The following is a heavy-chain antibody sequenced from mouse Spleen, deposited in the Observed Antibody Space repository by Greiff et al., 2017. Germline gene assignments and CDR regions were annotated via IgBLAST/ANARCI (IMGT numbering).Heavy chain of an antibody. Sequence: QVQLQQSGAELVRPGTSVKMSCKASGYTFTNYWIGWAKQRPGHGLEWIGDIYPGGGYTNYNEKIKGKATLTADKSSSTAYMQFSSLTSEDSASYYCARSYDYDGGYFDYWGQGTTLTVSS. CDR3: ARSYDYDGGYFDY. CDR2: IYPGGGYT. J-gene: IGHJ2*01. CDR1: GYTFTNYW. V-gene: IGHV1-63*01. D-gene: IGHD2-4*01.